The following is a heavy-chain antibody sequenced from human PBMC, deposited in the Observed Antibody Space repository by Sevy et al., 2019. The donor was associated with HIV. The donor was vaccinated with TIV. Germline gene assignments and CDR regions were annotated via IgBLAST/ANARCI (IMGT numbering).Heavy chain of an antibody. CDR3: ATVPRSGLSWFDP. J-gene: IGHJ5*02. D-gene: IGHD3-10*01. CDR1: GYTLTELS. Sequence: ASVKVSCKVSGYTLTELSMHWVRQAPGKGLEWMGGFDPEDGETIYAQKFQGRVTMIEDTSTDTAYMELSSLRSEDTAVYYCATVPRSGLSWFDPWGQGTLVTVSS. CDR2: FDPEDGET. V-gene: IGHV1-24*01.